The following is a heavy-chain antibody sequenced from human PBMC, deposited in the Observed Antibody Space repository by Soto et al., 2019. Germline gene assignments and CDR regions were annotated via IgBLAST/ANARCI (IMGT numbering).Heavy chain of an antibody. CDR2: INVDGSET. J-gene: IGHJ4*02. CDR3: ARENWFQDY. V-gene: IGHV3-7*03. CDR1: GGSFSGYY. D-gene: IGHD3-9*01. Sequence: ETLSLTCAVYGGSFSGYYWSWIRQAPGKGLEWVANINVDGSETSYVGSVRGRFTISRDNAKTSLYLQMNSLGAEDTAVYYCARENWFQDYWGQGALVTVSS.